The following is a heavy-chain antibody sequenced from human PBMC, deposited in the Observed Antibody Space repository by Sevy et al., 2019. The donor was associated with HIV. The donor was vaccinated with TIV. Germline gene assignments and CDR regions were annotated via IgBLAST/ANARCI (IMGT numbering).Heavy chain of an antibody. V-gene: IGHV3-30-3*01. CDR3: ARSAGGSAYGDYVAYFDY. J-gene: IGHJ4*02. CDR2: ISYDGNNK. CDR1: GFTFSSYA. D-gene: IGHD4-17*01. Sequence: GGSLRLSCAASGFTFSSYAMHWVRQAPGKGLEWVAVISYDGNNKYYADSVTGRFTIYRDNSKNTLCLQINSLRTEDTAVYYCARSAGGSAYGDYVAYFDYWGQGTLVTVSS.